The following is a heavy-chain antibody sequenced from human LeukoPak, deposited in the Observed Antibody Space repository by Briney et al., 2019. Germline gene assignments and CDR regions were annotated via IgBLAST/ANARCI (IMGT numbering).Heavy chain of an antibody. V-gene: IGHV5-51*01. D-gene: IGHD3-3*01. CDR2: IYPGDSDT. CDR1: GYSFTSYW. Sequence: GESLKISCKGSGYSFTSYWVGWVRQMPGKGLEWMGIIYPGDSDTRYSPSFQGQVTISADKSISTAYLQWSSLKASDTAMYYCARSPYYYDFWSGYYDGMDVWGQGTTVTVSS. CDR3: ARSPYYYDFWSGYYDGMDV. J-gene: IGHJ6*02.